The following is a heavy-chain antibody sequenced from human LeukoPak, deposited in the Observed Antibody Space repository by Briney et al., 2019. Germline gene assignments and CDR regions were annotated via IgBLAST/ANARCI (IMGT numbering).Heavy chain of an antibody. D-gene: IGHD2-2*02. V-gene: IGHV3-21*01. CDR2: ISSSSSYI. Sequence: GGSLRLSCAASGFTFSSYSMNWVRQAPGKGLEWVSSISSSSSYIYYADSAKGRFTISRDNAKNSLYLQMNSLRAEDTAVYYCARDLGPATAILNWFDPWGQGTLVTVSS. CDR3: ARDLGPATAILNWFDP. J-gene: IGHJ5*02. CDR1: GFTFSSYS.